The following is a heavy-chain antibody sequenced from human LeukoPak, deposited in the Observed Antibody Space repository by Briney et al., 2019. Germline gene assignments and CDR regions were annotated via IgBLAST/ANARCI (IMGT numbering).Heavy chain of an antibody. CDR2: INHSGST. V-gene: IGHV4-34*01. CDR3: ARIRGYGYFFWYYFDY. CDR1: GGSFSGYY. D-gene: IGHD4-17*01. J-gene: IGHJ4*02. Sequence: PSETLSLTCAVYGGSFSGYYWSWIRQPAGKGLEWIGEINHSGSTNYNPSLKSRVTISVDTSKNQFSLKLSSVTAADTAVYYCARIRGYGYFFWYYFDYWGQGTLVTVSS.